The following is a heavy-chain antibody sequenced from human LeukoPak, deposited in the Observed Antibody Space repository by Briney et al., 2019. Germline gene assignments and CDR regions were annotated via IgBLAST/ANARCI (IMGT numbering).Heavy chain of an antibody. CDR2: IAGSSGYI. CDR3: ARDRGAYCGGDCYLGFDY. V-gene: IGHV3-21*01. D-gene: IGHD2-21*02. Sequence: GGSLRLSCAASGFTFSSYEMNWVRQAPGRGLEWVSSIAGSSGYISYADSVKGRFTISRDNAKKSLYLQMTSLTAEDTAVYYCARDRGAYCGGDCYLGFDYWGRGTLVTVSS. CDR1: GFTFSSYE. J-gene: IGHJ4*01.